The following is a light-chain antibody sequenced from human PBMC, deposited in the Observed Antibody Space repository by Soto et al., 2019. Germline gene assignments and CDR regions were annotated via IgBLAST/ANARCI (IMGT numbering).Light chain of an antibody. CDR1: SSNIGSNT. V-gene: IGLV1-44*01. CDR3: ATWDDSLNGPGVV. J-gene: IGLJ2*01. CDR2: SDN. Sequence: QSVLTQPPSASGTPGQRVTISCSGSSSNIGSNTINWYQHLPGTAPKLLIYSDNLRPSGVPDRFSGSKSGTSASLAISGLQSEDEADYYCATWDDSLNGPGVVFGGGTKLTVL.